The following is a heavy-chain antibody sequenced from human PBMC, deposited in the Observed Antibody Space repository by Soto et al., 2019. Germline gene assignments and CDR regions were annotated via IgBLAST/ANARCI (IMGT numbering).Heavy chain of an antibody. J-gene: IGHJ2*01. CDR3: AHSFILDVAYYDSSGRDKPLWYFDL. D-gene: IGHD3-22*01. Sequence: QITLKESGPTLVKPTQTLTLTCTFSGFSLSTSGVGVGWIRQPPGKALEWLALIYWDDDKRYSPSLKSRLTITKDTSKNQVVLTMTNMDPVDTATYYCAHSFILDVAYYDSSGRDKPLWYFDLWGRGTLVTVSS. CDR1: GFSLSTSGVG. CDR2: IYWDDDK. V-gene: IGHV2-5*02.